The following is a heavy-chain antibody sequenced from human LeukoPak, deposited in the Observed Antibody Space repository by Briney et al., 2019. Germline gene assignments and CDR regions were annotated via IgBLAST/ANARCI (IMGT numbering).Heavy chain of an antibody. CDR3: AARRRYYFDY. J-gene: IGHJ4*02. CDR2: IYYSGST. Sequence: PSETLSLTRTVSGGSISSYYWSWIRQPPGKGLEWIGYIYYSGSTNYNPSLKSRVTISVDTSKNQFSLKLSSVTAADTAVYYCAARRRYYFDYWGQGTLVTVSS. D-gene: IGHD6-6*01. V-gene: IGHV4-59*08. CDR1: GGSISSYY.